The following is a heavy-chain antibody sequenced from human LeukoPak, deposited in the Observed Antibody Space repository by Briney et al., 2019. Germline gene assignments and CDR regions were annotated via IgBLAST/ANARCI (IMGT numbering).Heavy chain of an antibody. J-gene: IGHJ3*02. CDR2: IIPILGIA. Sequence: SVKVSCKASGGTLSSYAISWVRQAPGQGLEWMGRIIPILGIANYAQKFQGRVTITADKSTSTAYMELSSLRSEDTAVYYCARITTEGPIAAAGPTQHAFDIWGQGTMVTVSS. D-gene: IGHD6-13*01. CDR3: ARITTEGPIAAAGPTQHAFDI. V-gene: IGHV1-69*04. CDR1: GGTLSSYA.